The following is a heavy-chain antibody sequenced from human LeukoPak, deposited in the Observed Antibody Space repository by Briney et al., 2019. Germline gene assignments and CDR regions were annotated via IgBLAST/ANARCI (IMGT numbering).Heavy chain of an antibody. Sequence: SVKVSCKASGGTFSSYAISWVRQAPEQGLEWMGGIIPIFGTANYAQKFQGRVTITADESTSTAYMELSSLRSEDTAVYYCARDRLWFGELNYYFDYWGQGTLVTVSS. CDR2: IIPIFGTA. J-gene: IGHJ4*02. CDR3: ARDRLWFGELNYYFDY. D-gene: IGHD3-10*01. V-gene: IGHV1-69*01. CDR1: GGTFSSYA.